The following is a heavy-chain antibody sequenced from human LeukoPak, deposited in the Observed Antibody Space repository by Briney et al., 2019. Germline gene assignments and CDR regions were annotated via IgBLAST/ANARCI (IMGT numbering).Heavy chain of an antibody. CDR1: GGSFSGYY. V-gene: IGHV4-34*01. Sequence: PSETLSLTCAVYGGSFSGYYWSWIRQPPGKGLEWIGEINHSGSTKFNPSLKSRVTISVDTSKNQFSLKLSSVTAADTAVYYCASHRGVTAAFDIWGQGTMVTVSS. CDR3: ASHRGVTAAFDI. J-gene: IGHJ3*02. CDR2: INHSGST. D-gene: IGHD3-10*01.